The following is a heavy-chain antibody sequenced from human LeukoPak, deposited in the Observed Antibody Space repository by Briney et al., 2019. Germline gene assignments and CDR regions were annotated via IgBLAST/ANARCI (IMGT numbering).Heavy chain of an antibody. V-gene: IGHV1-69*13. CDR3: ARAPGDNWNDEDY. Sequence: SVKVSCKASGGTFISYAISWVRQAPGQGLEWMGGIIPIFGTANYAQKFQGRVTITADESTSTAYMELGSLRSEDTAVYYCARAPGDNWNDEDYWGQETLVTVSS. CDR1: GGTFISYA. CDR2: IIPIFGTA. J-gene: IGHJ4*02. D-gene: IGHD1-20*01.